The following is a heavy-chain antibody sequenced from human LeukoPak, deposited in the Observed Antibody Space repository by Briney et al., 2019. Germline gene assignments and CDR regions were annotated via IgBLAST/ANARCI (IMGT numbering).Heavy chain of an antibody. CDR1: GFIVINNY. V-gene: IGHV3-53*01. J-gene: IGHJ6*02. Sequence: GGSLRLSCAASGFIVINNYMSWVRQVPGKGLEWVSIIYSGGSTSYADSVEGRFTISRDSSGNTLYLQMNSLRAADTAVYYCTRDFAVWGQGTTVTVSS. CDR3: TRDFAV. CDR2: IYSGGST. D-gene: IGHD3-3*01.